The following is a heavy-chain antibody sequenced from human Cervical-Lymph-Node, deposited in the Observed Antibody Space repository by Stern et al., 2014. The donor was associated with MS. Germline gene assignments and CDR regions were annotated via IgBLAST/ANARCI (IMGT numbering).Heavy chain of an antibody. CDR3: ARERGNWSGYDY. CDR1: GFTVSSNY. CDR2: IYSGGST. D-gene: IGHD3-3*01. J-gene: IGHJ4*02. V-gene: IGHV3-66*01. Sequence: EVQLEESGGGLVQPGGSLRLSCAASGFTVSSNYMTWVRQAPGKGLEWVSVIYSGGSTYYTDSVKGRFTLSRDNSKNTLYLQMNDLRVADSAVYYCARERGNWSGYDYWGQGTLVTVYS.